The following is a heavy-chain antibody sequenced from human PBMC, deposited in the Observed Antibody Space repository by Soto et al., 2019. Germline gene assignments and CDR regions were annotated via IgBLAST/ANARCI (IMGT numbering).Heavy chain of an antibody. CDR2: IYYSGST. Sequence: SETLYIPCTVSGGSLNSSSYHWGRIRQPPGKGLEWIGSIYYSGSTYYNPSLKSRVTISVDTSKNQFSLKLSSVTAADTAVYYCARHYGIQLWLHWFDPWGQGTLVTVSS. V-gene: IGHV4-39*01. J-gene: IGHJ5*02. D-gene: IGHD5-18*01. CDR3: ARHYGIQLWLHWFDP. CDR1: GGSLNSSSYH.